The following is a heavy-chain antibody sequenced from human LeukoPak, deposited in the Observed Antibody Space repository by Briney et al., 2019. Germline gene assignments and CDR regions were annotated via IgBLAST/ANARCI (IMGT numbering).Heavy chain of an antibody. CDR3: ARTLRITMIVVVMHAFDI. D-gene: IGHD3-22*01. Sequence: SETLSLTCTVSGGSISSYYWSWIRQPAGKGLEWIGRIYTSGSTNYNPSLKSRVTISVDTSKNQFSLKLSSVTAADTAVYYCARTLRITMIVVVMHAFDIWGQGTMVTVSS. J-gene: IGHJ3*02. CDR1: GGSISSYY. CDR2: IYTSGST. V-gene: IGHV4-4*07.